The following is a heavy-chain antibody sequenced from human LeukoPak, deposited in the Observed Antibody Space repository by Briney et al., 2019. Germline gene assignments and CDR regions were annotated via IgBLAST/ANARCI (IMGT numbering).Heavy chain of an antibody. Sequence: SETLSLTCTVSGGSISSTSYYWAWIRQPPGKGLEWIGSIYYSGNNYYNPSLKGRVTISVDTSKNQFSLKLGSVTAADTAVYYCASNLNGYNNFDYWGQGTLVTVSS. CDR2: IYYSGNN. CDR3: ASNLNGYNNFDY. CDR1: GGSISSTSYY. J-gene: IGHJ4*02. V-gene: IGHV4-39*01. D-gene: IGHD5-24*01.